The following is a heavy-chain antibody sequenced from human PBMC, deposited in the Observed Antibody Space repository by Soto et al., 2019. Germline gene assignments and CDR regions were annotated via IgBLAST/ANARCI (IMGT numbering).Heavy chain of an antibody. Sequence: ASVKVSCKASGYTFTSYDINWGRQATGQGLEWMGWMNPNSGNTGYAQKFQGRVTMTRNTSISTAYMELSSLRSEDTAVYYCARDSSSWDYNWFDPWGQGTLVTVS. CDR1: GYTFTSYD. CDR2: MNPNSGNT. J-gene: IGHJ5*02. V-gene: IGHV1-8*01. D-gene: IGHD6-13*01. CDR3: ARDSSSWDYNWFDP.